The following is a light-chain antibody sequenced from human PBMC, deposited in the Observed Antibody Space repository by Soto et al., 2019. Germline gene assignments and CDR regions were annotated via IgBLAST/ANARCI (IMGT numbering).Light chain of an antibody. CDR1: SSDVGGYNF. Sequence: QSGLTQPASVSGSPGQSITISCTGSSSDVGGYNFVSWYQHHPGKAPKLILYEVTTRPSGVSSRFSGSKSGNTASLTISGLQADDEANYYCSSYTSSNTPYVFGTGTKVTVL. CDR3: SSYTSSNTPYV. J-gene: IGLJ1*01. CDR2: EVT. V-gene: IGLV2-14*01.